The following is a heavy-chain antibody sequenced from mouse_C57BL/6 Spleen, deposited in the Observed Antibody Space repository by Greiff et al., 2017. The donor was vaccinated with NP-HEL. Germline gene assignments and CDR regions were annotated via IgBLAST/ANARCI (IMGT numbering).Heavy chain of an antibody. CDR3: ARGGYYYGSSL. Sequence: QVQLQQSGPELVKPGASVKISCKASGYAFSSSWMNWVKQRPGKGLEWIGRIYPGDGDTNYNGKFKGKATLTADKSSSTAYMQLSSLTSEDSAVYFCARGGYYYGSSLWGTGTTVTVSS. D-gene: IGHD1-1*01. V-gene: IGHV1-82*01. J-gene: IGHJ1*03. CDR1: GYAFSSSW. CDR2: IYPGDGDT.